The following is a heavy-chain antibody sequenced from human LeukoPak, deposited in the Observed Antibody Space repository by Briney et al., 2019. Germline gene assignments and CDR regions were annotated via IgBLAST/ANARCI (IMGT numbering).Heavy chain of an antibody. Sequence: SETLFLTCTVSGGSISSSSYYWGWIRQPPGKGLEWIGSIYYSGSTYYNPSLKSRVTISVDTSKNQFSLKLSSVTAADTAVYYCARVTTGTVDYWGQGTLVTVSS. CDR1: GGSISSSSYY. CDR2: IYYSGST. CDR3: ARVTTGTVDY. J-gene: IGHJ4*02. V-gene: IGHV4-39*07. D-gene: IGHD1-1*01.